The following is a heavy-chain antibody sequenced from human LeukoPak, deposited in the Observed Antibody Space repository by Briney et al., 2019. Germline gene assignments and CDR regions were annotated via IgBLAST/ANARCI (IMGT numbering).Heavy chain of an antibody. J-gene: IGHJ4*02. D-gene: IGHD3-16*02. CDR3: ARDMPTQVWGSYRYTDGSALDY. Sequence: PSETLSLTCTVSGGSIRSYYWSWIRQPPGTGLEWIGYIYYSGSTNYNPSLKSRVTISVDTSKNQFSLKLSSVTAADTAVYYCARDMPTQVWGSYRYTDGSALDYWGQGTLVTVSS. CDR2: IYYSGST. V-gene: IGHV4-59*01. CDR1: GGSIRSYY.